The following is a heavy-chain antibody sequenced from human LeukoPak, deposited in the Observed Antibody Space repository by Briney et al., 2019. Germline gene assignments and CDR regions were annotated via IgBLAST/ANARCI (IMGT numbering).Heavy chain of an antibody. J-gene: IGHJ4*02. CDR2: ISSSSSYI. CDR3: ARDLQAKYSSSWSVFDY. Sequence: GGSLRLSCAASGFTFSSYSMNWVRQAPGKGLEWVSYISSSSSYIYYADSVKGRFTISRDNAKNSLYLQMNSLRAEDTAVYYCARDLQAKYSSSWSVFDYWGQGTLVTVSS. CDR1: GFTFSSYS. V-gene: IGHV3-21*05. D-gene: IGHD6-13*01.